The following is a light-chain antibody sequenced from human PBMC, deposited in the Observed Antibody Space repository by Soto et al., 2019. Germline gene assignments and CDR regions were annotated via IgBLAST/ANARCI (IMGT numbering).Light chain of an antibody. V-gene: IGKV3-20*01. J-gene: IGKJ3*01. Sequence: EIVLTQSPATLSLSPGERATLSCRASESVSSSYLAWYQQKPGQAPRLLIYGASSRATGIPDRFSGSGSGKDFTLTISRLEPEDFAVYYCQQYGSSFTFGPGTKVDIK. CDR3: QQYGSSFT. CDR2: GAS. CDR1: ESVSSSY.